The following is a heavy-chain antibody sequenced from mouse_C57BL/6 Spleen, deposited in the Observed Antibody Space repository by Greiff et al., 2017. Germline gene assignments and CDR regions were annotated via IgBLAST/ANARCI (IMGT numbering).Heavy chain of an antibody. CDR2: IYPGDGDT. J-gene: IGHJ2*01. CDR3: ARSDYGSSPDY. D-gene: IGHD1-1*01. V-gene: IGHV1-80*01. Sequence: VQLQQSGAELVRPGTSVKVSCKASGYAFSSYWMNWVKQRPGKGLEWIGQIYPGDGDTNYNGKFKGKATLTADKSSSTAYMQLSSLTSEDSAVYCCARSDYGSSPDYWGQGTTLTVSS. CDR1: GYAFSSYW.